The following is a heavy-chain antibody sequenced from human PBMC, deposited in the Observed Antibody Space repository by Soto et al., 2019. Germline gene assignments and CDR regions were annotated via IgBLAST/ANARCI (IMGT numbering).Heavy chain of an antibody. CDR1: GGSIRRYY. V-gene: IGHV4-59*01. Sequence: SETLSLTCSVSGGSIRRYYGSWIGQTAGNRLEWIGRMYHTGTTRYHPALKSRVTIAVDTSKNQFSLKLSSVTAADTALYYCARVPVEMATIRYYYSYGVDVWGQGTTVTVSS. CDR2: MYHTGTT. CDR3: ARVPVEMATIRYYYSYGVDV. D-gene: IGHD5-12*01. J-gene: IGHJ6*02.